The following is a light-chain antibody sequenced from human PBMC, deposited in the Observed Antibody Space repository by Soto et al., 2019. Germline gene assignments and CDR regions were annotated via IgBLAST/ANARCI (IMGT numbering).Light chain of an antibody. Sequence: QSVLTQPASVSGSPGQSITISCTGTSSDVGGYNYVSWYQQHPGKAPKLMIYDVSNRPSGVSNRFSGSTSGNTASLTISGLQADDQADYYCSSYTSSSLYVFGTGTKLTVL. J-gene: IGLJ1*01. CDR2: DVS. V-gene: IGLV2-14*01. CDR3: SSYTSSSLYV. CDR1: SSDVGGYNY.